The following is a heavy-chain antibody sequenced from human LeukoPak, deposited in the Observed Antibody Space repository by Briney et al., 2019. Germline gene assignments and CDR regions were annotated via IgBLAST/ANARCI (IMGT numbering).Heavy chain of an antibody. CDR2: INHSGST. J-gene: IGHJ4*02. D-gene: IGHD6-13*01. CDR1: GGSFSGYY. V-gene: IGHV4-34*01. Sequence: PSETLSLTCAVYGGSFSGYYWSWIRKPPRKGLEWIGEINHSGSTNYNPSLKSRVTISVDTSKNQFSLKLSSVTAADTAVYYCARGSSWYRHFDYWGQGTLVTVSS. CDR3: ARGSSWYRHFDY.